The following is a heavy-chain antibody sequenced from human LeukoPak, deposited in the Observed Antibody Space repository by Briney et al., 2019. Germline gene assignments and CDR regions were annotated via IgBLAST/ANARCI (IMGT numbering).Heavy chain of an antibody. J-gene: IGHJ4*02. CDR2: INPSDGST. CDR1: GYTFTSYY. CDR3: ARVYSGYDCGY. Sequence: ASVKVSCKASGYTFTSYYMHWLRQAPGQGLEWMGIINPSDGSTSDTQRFQGRVTVTRDTSTSTVYMELSSLRSEDTAVYYCARVYSGYDCGYWGQGTLVTVSS. V-gene: IGHV1-46*01. D-gene: IGHD5-12*01.